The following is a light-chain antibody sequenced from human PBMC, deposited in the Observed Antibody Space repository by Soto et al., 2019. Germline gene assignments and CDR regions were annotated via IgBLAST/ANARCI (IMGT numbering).Light chain of an antibody. CDR1: SSNIGSRT. CDR2: NDN. V-gene: IGLV1-44*01. CDR3: AAWDDSLHVI. J-gene: IGLJ2*01. Sequence: QSVLTQPPSASATPGQRVNISCYGSSSNIGSRTVNWSQQLPGSAPKLLVYNDNQRPSGVPDRFSGSKSGTSASLAISGLQSEDEADYYSAAWDDSLHVIFGGGTKLTVL.